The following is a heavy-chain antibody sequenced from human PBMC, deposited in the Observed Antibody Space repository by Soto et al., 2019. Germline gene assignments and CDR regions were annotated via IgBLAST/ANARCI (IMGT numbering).Heavy chain of an antibody. J-gene: IGHJ6*03. Sequence: SETLSLTCTVSGGSISSSSYYWGWIRQPPGKGLEWIGSIYYSGSTYYNPSLESRVTISVDTSKNQFSLKLSSVTAADTAVYYCARLLVVPVHYYYYYMDVWGKGTTVTVS. V-gene: IGHV4-39*07. CDR3: ARLLVVPVHYYYYYMDV. CDR1: GGSISSSSYY. D-gene: IGHD2-2*01. CDR2: IYYSGST.